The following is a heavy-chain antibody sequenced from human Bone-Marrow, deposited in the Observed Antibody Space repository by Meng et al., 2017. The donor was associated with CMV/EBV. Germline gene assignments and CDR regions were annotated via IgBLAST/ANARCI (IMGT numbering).Heavy chain of an antibody. CDR1: GFTFSSYS. V-gene: IGHV3-21*01. Sequence: GESLKISCAASGFTFSSYSMNWVRQAPGKGLEWVSSISSSSSYIYYADSVKGRFNIARDNAKNSLYLQMNSLRAEDTAVYYCARAGISGSFWFDPWGQGTLVTVAS. D-gene: IGHD1-26*01. CDR2: ISSSSSYI. CDR3: ARAGISGSFWFDP. J-gene: IGHJ5*02.